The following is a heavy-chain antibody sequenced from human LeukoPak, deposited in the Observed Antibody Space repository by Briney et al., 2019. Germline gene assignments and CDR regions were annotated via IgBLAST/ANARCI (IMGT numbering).Heavy chain of an antibody. V-gene: IGHV4-59*08. CDR2: IYYSGST. CDR3: ARRKVADSSGYYDAFDI. Sequence: SETLSLTCTVSGGSISSYYWSWIRQPPGKGLEWIGYIYYSGSTNYNPSLKSRVTISVDTSKNQFSLKLSSVTAADTAVYYCARRKVADSSGYYDAFDIWGQGTMVTVSS. CDR1: GGSISSYY. D-gene: IGHD3-22*01. J-gene: IGHJ3*02.